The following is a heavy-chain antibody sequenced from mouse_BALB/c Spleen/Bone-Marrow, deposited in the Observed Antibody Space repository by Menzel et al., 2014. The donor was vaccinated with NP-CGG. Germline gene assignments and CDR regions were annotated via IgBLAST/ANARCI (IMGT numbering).Heavy chain of an antibody. CDR2: IYPGDGDT. J-gene: IGHJ3*01. D-gene: IGHD1-1*01. V-gene: IGHV1-82*01. CDR1: GYAFSSSW. Sequence: VQLQQSRPELVKPGASVKISCKASGYAFSSSWMNWVKQRPGQGLEWIGRIYPGDGDTNYNGKFKGKATLTADKSSSTAYMQLSSLTSVDSAVYFCARSGSSWFAYWGQGTLVTVSA. CDR3: ARSGSSWFAY.